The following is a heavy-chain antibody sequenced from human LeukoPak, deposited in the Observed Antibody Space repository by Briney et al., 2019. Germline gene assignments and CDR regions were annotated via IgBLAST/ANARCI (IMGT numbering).Heavy chain of an antibody. Sequence: GRSLRLSCAASGFTFSSYGMHWVRQAPGKGLEWVAVISYDGSKKYYADSVKGRFTISRDNAKNSLYLQMNSLRAEDTAVYYCARADWDTAMIDYWGQGTLVTVSS. CDR2: ISYDGSKK. J-gene: IGHJ4*02. V-gene: IGHV3-30*03. D-gene: IGHD5-18*01. CDR1: GFTFSSYG. CDR3: ARADWDTAMIDY.